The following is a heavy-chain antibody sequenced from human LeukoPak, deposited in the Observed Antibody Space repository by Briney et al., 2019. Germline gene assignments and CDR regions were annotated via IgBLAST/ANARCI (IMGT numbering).Heavy chain of an antibody. D-gene: IGHD5-18*01. J-gene: IGHJ6*02. CDR1: GGSISSGDYY. CDR2: IYYSGRT. Sequence: SETLSLTCTVSGGSISSGDYYWRWVRQPPGTGLEWIGYIYYSGRTYYNPSLKSRVTISVHTSKNQFSLKLSSVTAADTAVYYCARWVDTAMVVGMDVWGQGTTVTVSS. V-gene: IGHV4-30-4*01. CDR3: ARWVDTAMVVGMDV.